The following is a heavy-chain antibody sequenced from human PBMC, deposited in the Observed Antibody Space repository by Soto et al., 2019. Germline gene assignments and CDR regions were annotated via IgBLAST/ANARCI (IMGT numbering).Heavy chain of an antibody. CDR3: ARESPQFTIFGGLDP. J-gene: IGHJ5*02. CDR2: IWYAENNK. CDR1: GFTFSSYG. D-gene: IGHD3-3*01. V-gene: IGHV3-33*01. Sequence: QVQLVESGGGVVQPGRSLRLSCAASGFTFSSYGLHWVRQSPGKGLDWVAVIWYAENNKYYADSVKGRFTISRDNSTKILYLEMNSLRGDDTAVYYCARESPQFTIFGGLDPLGQGTLVSVSS.